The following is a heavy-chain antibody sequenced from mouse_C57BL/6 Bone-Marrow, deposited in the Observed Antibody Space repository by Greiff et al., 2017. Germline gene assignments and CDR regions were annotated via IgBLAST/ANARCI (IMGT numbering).Heavy chain of an antibody. CDR1: GFNFKDYY. Sequence: EVQLVESGAELVRPGASVKLSCTASGFNFKDYYMHWVKQRPEQGLEWIGSIDPGDGDTEYAPKFQGKATMTADTSSNTAYLQLSSLTSEDTAVYYCYPYDYERDYWCQGTTLTVSS. J-gene: IGHJ2*01. CDR2: IDPGDGDT. D-gene: IGHD2-4*01. CDR3: YPYDYERDY. V-gene: IGHV14-1*01.